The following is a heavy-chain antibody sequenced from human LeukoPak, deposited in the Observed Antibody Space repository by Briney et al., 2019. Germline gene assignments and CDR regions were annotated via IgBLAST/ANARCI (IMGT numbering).Heavy chain of an antibody. CDR2: IIPIFGTA. Sequence: ASVKVSCKASGGTFSSYAISWVRQAPGQGLEWMGGIIPIFGTANYAQRFQGRVTITTDESTSTAYMELSSLRSEDTAVYYCARSNHYYGSGSGDAFDIWGQGTMVTVSS. D-gene: IGHD3-10*01. CDR1: GGTFSSYA. J-gene: IGHJ3*02. CDR3: ARSNHYYGSGSGDAFDI. V-gene: IGHV1-69*05.